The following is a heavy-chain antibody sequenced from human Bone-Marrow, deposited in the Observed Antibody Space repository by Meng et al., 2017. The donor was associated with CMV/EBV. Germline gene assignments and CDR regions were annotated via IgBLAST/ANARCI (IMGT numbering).Heavy chain of an antibody. CDR3: ARGLGNIRRNQRVRYYYYVRDV. V-gene: IGHV1-8*03. CDR1: GYTFTSYD. J-gene: IGHJ6*02. Sequence: ASVKVSCKASGYTFTSYDINWVRQATGQGLEWVGWMNPNSDNTGYAQKFQGRVTITRNTSISTAYMELSSLRSEDTAVYYCARGLGNIRRNQRVRYYYYVRDVWGQGTTVTVSS. CDR2: MNPNSDNT. D-gene: IGHD1-14*01.